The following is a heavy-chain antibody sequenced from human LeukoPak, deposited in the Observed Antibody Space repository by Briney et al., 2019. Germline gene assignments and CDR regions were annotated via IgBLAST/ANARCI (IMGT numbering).Heavy chain of an antibody. CDR2: ISYDGSNK. Sequence: GGSLRLSCAASGFTFSSYAMHWVRQAPGKGLEWVAVISYDGSNKYYADSVKGRFTISRDNSKNTLYLQMNSLRAEDTAVYYCAKDRWIQRNYYYGMDVWGQGTTVTVSS. V-gene: IGHV3-30*04. J-gene: IGHJ6*02. CDR1: GFTFSSYA. CDR3: AKDRWIQRNYYYGMDV. D-gene: IGHD5-18*01.